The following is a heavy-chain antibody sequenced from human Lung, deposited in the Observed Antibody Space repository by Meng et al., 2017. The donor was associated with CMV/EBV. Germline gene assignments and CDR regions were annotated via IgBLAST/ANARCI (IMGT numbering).Heavy chain of an antibody. V-gene: IGHV3-49*04. CDR1: GFTFGDYA. CDR2: IRSKAYGGTT. CDR3: TRALDYYDSRAFYYYYGRDV. Sequence: GGSLRLXCTASGFTFGDYAMSWVRQAPGKGLEWVGFIRSKAYGGTTEYAASVKGRFTISRDDSKSIVYLQMNSLKTEDTAVYYCTRALDYYDSRAFYYYYGRDVWGQGTXV. D-gene: IGHD3-22*01. J-gene: IGHJ6*02.